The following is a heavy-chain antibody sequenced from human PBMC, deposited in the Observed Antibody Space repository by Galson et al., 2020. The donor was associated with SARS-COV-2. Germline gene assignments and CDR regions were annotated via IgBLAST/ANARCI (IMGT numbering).Heavy chain of an antibody. CDR1: GFTFGDYA. CDR2: IRSKAYGGTT. CDR3: TRAFMVRGVIISYYDYGMDV. Sequence: GESLKISCTASGFTFGDYAMSWFRQAPGKGLEWVGFIRSKAYGGTTEYAASVKGRFTISRDDSKTIAHLQMNSLKTEDTAVYYCTRAFMVRGVIISYYDYGMDVWGQGTTVTVSS. D-gene: IGHD3-10*01. V-gene: IGHV3-49*03. J-gene: IGHJ6*02.